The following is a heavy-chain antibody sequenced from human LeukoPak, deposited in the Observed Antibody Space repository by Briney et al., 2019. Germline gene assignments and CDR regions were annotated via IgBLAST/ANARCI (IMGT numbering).Heavy chain of an antibody. CDR1: GFPFSSYA. Sequence: GGSLRLSCAASGFPFSSYAMNWVRQAPGMGLEWVSVISDSGSSSYYGDSVKGRFTISRDNSQNTLYLQMNSLTVEDTALYYCAKGSGSGWYGWFDPWGRGTLVTVSS. V-gene: IGHV3-23*01. CDR2: ISDSGSSS. D-gene: IGHD6-19*01. CDR3: AKGSGSGWYGWFDP. J-gene: IGHJ5*02.